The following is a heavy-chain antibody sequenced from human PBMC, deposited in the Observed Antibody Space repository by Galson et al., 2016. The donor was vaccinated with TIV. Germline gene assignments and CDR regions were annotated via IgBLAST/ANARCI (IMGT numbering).Heavy chain of an antibody. CDR1: GVFINSGNYY. CDR2: FYISGNT. V-gene: IGHV4-61*02. CDR3: AKEGYSYRLS. J-gene: IGHJ4*02. Sequence: TLSLTCTVSGVFINSGNYYWTWIRQSAGKGLEWIGRFYISGNTNYSPSLKSRVTMSLDTSKNQFSLNLMSVTAADTAVYYCAKEGYSYRLSWGQGILVTVSS. D-gene: IGHD5-18*01.